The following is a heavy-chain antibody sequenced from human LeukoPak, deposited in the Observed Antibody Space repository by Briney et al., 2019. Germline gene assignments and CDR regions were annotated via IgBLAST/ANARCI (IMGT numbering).Heavy chain of an antibody. CDR3: AKGLAFGANSAIDY. V-gene: IGHV3-23*01. J-gene: IGHJ4*02. CDR1: EFSFTRYA. CDR2: ISGHGSST. D-gene: IGHD4/OR15-4a*01. Sequence: VGSLVLSCVCSEFSFTRYALCWVRDAPGQGFDWPSGISGHGSSTYYGESVRGRFTISRDNSKNTLYLQVNSLRAEDTAVYYCAKGLAFGANSAIDYWGQGTLVTVSS.